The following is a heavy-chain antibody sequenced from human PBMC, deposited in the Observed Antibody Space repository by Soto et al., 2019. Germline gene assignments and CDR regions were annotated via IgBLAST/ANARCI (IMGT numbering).Heavy chain of an antibody. CDR2: ISSSSSVI. V-gene: IGHV3-48*01. Sequence: EVQLVESGGGLVQPGGSLRLSCATSGFILSDCAMNWVRQAPGKGLEWVSYISSSSSVIDYADSVNGRLTVSRDNTRNSLELQMNSLRAEDMAVYYCARDLSWVLNWYYYMDFGGKGTTVTVSS. D-gene: IGHD2-8*02. CDR1: GFILSDCA. J-gene: IGHJ6*03. CDR3: ARDLSWVLNWYYYMDF.